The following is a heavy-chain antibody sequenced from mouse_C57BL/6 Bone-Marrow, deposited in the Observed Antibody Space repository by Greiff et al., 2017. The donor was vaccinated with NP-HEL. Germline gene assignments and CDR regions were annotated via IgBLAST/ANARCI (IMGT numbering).Heavy chain of an antibody. CDR3: ASPHYYGSSHWYFDV. J-gene: IGHJ1*03. CDR2: IYPGDGDT. D-gene: IGHD1-1*01. CDR1: GYAFSSYW. V-gene: IGHV1-80*01. Sequence: VQLQQSGAELVKPGASVKISCKASGYAFSSYWMNWVKQRPGKGLEWIGQIYPGDGDTNYNGKFKGKATLTADKSSSTAYMQLSSLTSEDSAVYFCASPHYYGSSHWYFDVWGTGTTVTVSS.